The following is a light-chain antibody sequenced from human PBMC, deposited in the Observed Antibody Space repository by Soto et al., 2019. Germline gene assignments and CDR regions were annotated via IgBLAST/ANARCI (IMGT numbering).Light chain of an antibody. Sequence: DIQRTQSPSSMSASVGDRVTITCRASQSISSYLNWYQQKPGKAPKLLIYAASSLQSGVPSRFSGSGSGTDFTLTISSLKTEDFATYYCQQSYSTTRTFGQGTKVDIK. J-gene: IGKJ1*01. CDR2: AAS. CDR1: QSISSY. CDR3: QQSYSTTRT. V-gene: IGKV1-39*01.